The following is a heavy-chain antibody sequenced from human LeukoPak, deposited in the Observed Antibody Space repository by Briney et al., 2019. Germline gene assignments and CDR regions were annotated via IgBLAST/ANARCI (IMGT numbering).Heavy chain of an antibody. CDR1: GGTFSSYA. V-gene: IGHV1-2*02. CDR2: INPNSGGT. Sequence: ASVKVSCKASGGTFSSYAISWVRQAPGQGLEWMGWINPNSGGTNYAQKFQGRVTMTRDTSISTAYMELSRLRSDDTAVYYCAREDGEGYGDYIEDAFDIWGQGTVVTVSS. CDR3: AREDGEGYGDYIEDAFDI. J-gene: IGHJ3*02. D-gene: IGHD4-17*01.